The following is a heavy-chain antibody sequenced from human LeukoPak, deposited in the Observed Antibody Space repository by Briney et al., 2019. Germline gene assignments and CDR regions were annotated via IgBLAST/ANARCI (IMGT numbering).Heavy chain of an antibody. D-gene: IGHD3-3*01. CDR3: ARGRDQRITIFGVVKEEDWFDP. V-gene: IGHV4-34*01. CDR2: INHSGST. J-gene: IGHJ5*02. CDR1: GGSFSGYY. Sequence: PSETLSLTCDVYGGSFSGYYWSWIQQPPGKGLEWIGEINHSGSTNYNPSLKSRVTITVDTSKNHFSLKLSSVTAADTAVYYCARGRDQRITIFGVVKEEDWFDPGGQGTLVTVSS.